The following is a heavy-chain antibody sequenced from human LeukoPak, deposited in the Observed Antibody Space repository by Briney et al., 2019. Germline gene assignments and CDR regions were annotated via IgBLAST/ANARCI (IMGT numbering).Heavy chain of an antibody. V-gene: IGHV3-30*04. J-gene: IGHJ4*02. D-gene: IGHD1-26*01. CDR2: ISYDGSNK. CDR1: GFTFSSYA. Sequence: GGSLRLSCAASGFTFSSYAMHWVRQAPGKGLEWVAVISYDGSNKYYADSVKGRFTISRDNSKNTLYLKMNSLRAEDTAVYYCAQVLGQEFDYWGQGTLVTVSS. CDR3: AQVLGQEFDY.